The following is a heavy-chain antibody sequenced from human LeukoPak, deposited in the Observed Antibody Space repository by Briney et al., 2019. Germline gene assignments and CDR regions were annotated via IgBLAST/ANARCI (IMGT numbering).Heavy chain of an antibody. CDR1: GYSLSSGYY. D-gene: IGHD2-8*01. Sequence: SETLSLTCTVSGYSLSSGYYWGWIRQPPGKGLEWIGNTYHTGSTSYNPSLKSRVTISVDTSKNQFSLKLSSVTAADTAVYYCAREVVRRGVDYWGQGTLVTVSS. CDR3: AREVVRRGVDY. J-gene: IGHJ4*02. CDR2: TYHTGST. V-gene: IGHV4-38-2*02.